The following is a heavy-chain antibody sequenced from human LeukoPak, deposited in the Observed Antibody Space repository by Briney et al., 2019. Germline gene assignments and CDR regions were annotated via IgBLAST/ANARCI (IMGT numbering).Heavy chain of an antibody. D-gene: IGHD2-2*01. CDR1: GYTFIGYY. CDR2: INPNSGGT. Sequence: ASVKVSCKASGYTFIGYYMHWVRQAPGQGLEWMGWINPNSGGTNYAQKFQGRVTMTRDTSISTAYMELSRLRSDDTAVYYCARDYEGDIVVVPAADYWGQGTLVTVSS. V-gene: IGHV1-2*02. CDR3: ARDYEGDIVVVPAADY. J-gene: IGHJ4*02.